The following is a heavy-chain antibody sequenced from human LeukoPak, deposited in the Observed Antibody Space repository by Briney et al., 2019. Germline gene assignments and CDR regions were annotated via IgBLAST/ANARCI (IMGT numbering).Heavy chain of an antibody. V-gene: IGHV4-61*05. CDR1: GGSISSSSYY. D-gene: IGHD5-24*01. CDR2: LYYSGST. J-gene: IGHJ4*02. Sequence: SETLSLTCTVSGGSISSSSYYWGWIRQPPGRGLEWIGYLYYSGSTNYNPSLKSRVTISVDTSKSQFSLKLSSVTAADTAVYFCARSNGRDGYNFGYWGQGTLVTVSS. CDR3: ARSNGRDGYNFGY.